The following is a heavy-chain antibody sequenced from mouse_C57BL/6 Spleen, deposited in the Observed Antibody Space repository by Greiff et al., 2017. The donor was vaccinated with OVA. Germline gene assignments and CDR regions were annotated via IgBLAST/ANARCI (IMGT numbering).Heavy chain of an antibody. CDR1: GYAFSSYW. Sequence: QVQLQQSGAELVKPGASVKISCKASGYAFSSYWMNWVKQRPGKGLEWIGQIYPGDGDTNYNGKFKGKATLTADKSSSTAYMQLSSLTSEDSAVYFCARDDTTVVANYYAMDYWGQGTSVTVSS. V-gene: IGHV1-80*01. D-gene: IGHD1-1*01. CDR3: ARDDTTVVANYYAMDY. CDR2: IYPGDGDT. J-gene: IGHJ4*01.